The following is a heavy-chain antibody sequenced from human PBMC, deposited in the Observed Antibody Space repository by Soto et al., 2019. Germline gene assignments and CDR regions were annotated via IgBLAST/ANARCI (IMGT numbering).Heavy chain of an antibody. J-gene: IGHJ4*02. CDR2: IRAYNSNT. Sequence: QVQLVQSGAEVKKPGASVKVSCKASGYTFTSYGISWVRQRPGQGLEWMGGIRAYNSNTNYAQKLQGRVTMDTVTYSRTAYMEPRRLRYDDTAVYYCARVAPPADYWGQGTLVTVSA. CDR3: ARVAPPADY. CDR1: GYTFTSYG. V-gene: IGHV1-18*01.